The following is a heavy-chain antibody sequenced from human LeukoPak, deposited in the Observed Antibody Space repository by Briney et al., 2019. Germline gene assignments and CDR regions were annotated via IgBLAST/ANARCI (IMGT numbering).Heavy chain of an antibody. V-gene: IGHV1-3*01. CDR1: GYTFTSYA. CDR2: INAGNGNT. D-gene: IGHD2-21*02. J-gene: IGHJ4*02. CDR3: ARAYCGGDCYRGSYYFDY. Sequence: ASVKVSCKASGYTFTSYAMHWVRQAPGQRLEWMGWINAGNGNTKYSQKFQGRVTITADESTSTAYMELSSLRSEDTAVYYCARAYCGGDCYRGSYYFDYWGQGTLVTVSS.